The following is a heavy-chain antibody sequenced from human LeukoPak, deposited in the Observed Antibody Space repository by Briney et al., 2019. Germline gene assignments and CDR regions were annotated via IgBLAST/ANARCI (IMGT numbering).Heavy chain of an antibody. CDR3: ARLSGSPYYCDY. V-gene: IGHV4-34*01. J-gene: IGHJ4*02. D-gene: IGHD1-26*01. Sequence: SETLSPTCAVDGGSFSGYYWSCISQPPGKGLEWIVEINHSGSTNYNPSLKSRAAISVDTSKDQFSLKLRSVTAADTAVYYCARLSGSPYYCDYWGQGTLVTVSS. CDR1: GGSFSGYY. CDR2: INHSGST.